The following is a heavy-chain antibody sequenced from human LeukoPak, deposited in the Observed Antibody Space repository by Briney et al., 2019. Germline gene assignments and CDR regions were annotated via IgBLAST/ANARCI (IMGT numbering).Heavy chain of an antibody. D-gene: IGHD3-10*01. V-gene: IGHV3-23*01. Sequence: QPGGSLRLSCAASGFTFSSYAMSWVRQAPGKGLEWVSTISGSGGSTYYADSVKGRFTISRDNSKNTLYLQMNSLRAEDTAVYYCAKVGGSGSYYNGLLDYWGQGTLVTVSS. J-gene: IGHJ4*02. CDR1: GFTFSSYA. CDR2: ISGSGGST. CDR3: AKVGGSGSYYNGLLDY.